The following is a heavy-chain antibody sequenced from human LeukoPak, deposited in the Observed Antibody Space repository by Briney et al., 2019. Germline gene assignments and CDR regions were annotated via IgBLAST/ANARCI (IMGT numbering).Heavy chain of an antibody. CDR1: GFSFSNYV. CDR2: IMPNGETR. D-gene: IGHD2-15*01. Sequence: PGGSLRLSCTVSGFSFSNYVMHWIRQAPGKGLEYVSAIMPNGETRGYSNSMKGRFTISRDNSKNTLYLQMVSLRAEDMAIYYCARDRDGGFAFDIWGQGTLVTVSS. V-gene: IGHV3-64*01. J-gene: IGHJ3*02. CDR3: ARDRDGGFAFDI.